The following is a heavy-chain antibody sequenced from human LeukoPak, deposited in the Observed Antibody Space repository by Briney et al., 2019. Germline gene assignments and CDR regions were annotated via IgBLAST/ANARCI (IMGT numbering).Heavy chain of an antibody. CDR3: AKSELVQQYVGDY. J-gene: IGHJ4*02. CDR2: ISGSGGST. D-gene: IGHD6-13*01. V-gene: IGHV3-23*01. CDR1: GFTFSSYA. Sequence: TGGSLRLSCAASGFTFSSYAMSWVRQAPGKGLEWVSAISGSGGSTYYADSVKGRFTISRDNSKNTLYLQMNSLRAEDTAVYYCAKSELVQQYVGDYWGQGTLVTVSS.